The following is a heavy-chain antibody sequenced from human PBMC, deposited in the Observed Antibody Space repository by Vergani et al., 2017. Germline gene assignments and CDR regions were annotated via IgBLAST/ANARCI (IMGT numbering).Heavy chain of an antibody. D-gene: IGHD2-15*01. CDR3: ARIGGGRWYKTESWFDP. CDR1: GFSLSNARMG. V-gene: IGHV2-26*01. Sequence: QVTLKESGPVLVKPTETLTLTCTVSGFSLSNARMGVSWIRQPTGKALEWLAHIFSNDEKSYSTSLKSRLTISKDTSKSQVVLTMTNMDPVDTATYYCARIGGGRWYKTESWFDPWGQGTLVTVSS. J-gene: IGHJ5*02. CDR2: IFSNDEK.